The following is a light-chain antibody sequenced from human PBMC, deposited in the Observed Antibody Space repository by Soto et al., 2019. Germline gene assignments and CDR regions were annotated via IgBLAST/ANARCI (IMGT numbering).Light chain of an antibody. CDR1: QSESKY. Sequence: EIVLTQSPGTLALSPGEGATLSCRASQSESKYLAWYQQKPGQAPRLLIYGASSRATGIPDSFSGSGSGTDFTLTISRLELEDFAVYYCLQYGGSPQTFGQGTKVEIK. CDR3: LQYGGSPQT. V-gene: IGKV3-20*01. CDR2: GAS. J-gene: IGKJ1*01.